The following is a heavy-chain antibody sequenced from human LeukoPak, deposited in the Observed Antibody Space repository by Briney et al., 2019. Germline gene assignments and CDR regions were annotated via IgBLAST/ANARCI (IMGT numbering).Heavy chain of an antibody. CDR1: GFTFSSYA. V-gene: IGHV3-23*01. CDR2: VSDSGGST. J-gene: IGHJ3*02. Sequence: TGGSLRLSCAASGFTFSSYAMSWVRQAAGKGLEWVSTVSDSGGSTYYADSVKGRFTISRDNSENTLYLQMNSLRAEDTAVYYCAKDEEKYYDSSGSAFDIWGQGTMVTVSS. CDR3: AKDEEKYYDSSGSAFDI. D-gene: IGHD3-22*01.